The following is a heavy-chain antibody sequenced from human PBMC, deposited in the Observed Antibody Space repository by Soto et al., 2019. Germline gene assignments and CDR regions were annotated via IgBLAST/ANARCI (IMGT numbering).Heavy chain of an antibody. J-gene: IGHJ6*02. V-gene: IGHV4-39*07. CDR1: KGSVSSPLSY. D-gene: IGHD3-10*01. CDR3: ARVSGIYYYGMDV. Sequence: SETLSLTCSVSKGSVSSPLSYWGWIRQPPGKRPEWIGVIYHSGITSYNPSLKSRVTISVDTSKNQVSLKLSSVTAADTAVYYCARVSGIYYYGMDVWGQGTTVTVSS. CDR2: IYHSGIT.